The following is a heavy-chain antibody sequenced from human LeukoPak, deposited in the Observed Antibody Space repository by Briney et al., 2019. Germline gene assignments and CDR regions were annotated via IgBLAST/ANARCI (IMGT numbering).Heavy chain of an antibody. CDR2: ITTDETT. J-gene: IGHJ4*02. V-gene: IGHV3-74*01. D-gene: IGHD7-27*01. Sequence: GGSLRLSCAASGFPFSVSWMHWFRQVPGKGLMWVSRITTDETTTYADSVRGRFSISRDNAKNTVYLQMNSLRVEDTAVYYCAKTPANWGTNWGQGTLVTVSS. CDR3: AKTPANWGTN. CDR1: GFPFSVSW.